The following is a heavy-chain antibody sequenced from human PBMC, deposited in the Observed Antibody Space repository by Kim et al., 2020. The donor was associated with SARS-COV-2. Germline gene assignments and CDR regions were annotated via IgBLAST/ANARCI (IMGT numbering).Heavy chain of an antibody. D-gene: IGHD3-10*01. CDR1: GFTFSSYA. V-gene: IGHV3-23*01. J-gene: IGHJ4*02. CDR2: ISGSGGST. Sequence: GGSLRLSCAASGFTFSSYAMSWVRQAPGKGLEWVSAISGSGGSTYYADSVKGRFTISRDNSKNTLYLQMNSLRAEDTAVYNCAKGYYYGSGSYFDYWGQGTLVTVSS. CDR3: AKGYYYGSGSYFDY.